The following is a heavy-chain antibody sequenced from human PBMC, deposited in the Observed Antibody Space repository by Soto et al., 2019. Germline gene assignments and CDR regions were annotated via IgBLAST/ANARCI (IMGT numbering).Heavy chain of an antibody. CDR2: IYYSGST. CDR3: ARRTENSSGWYSYYFDY. J-gene: IGHJ4*02. CDR1: GCSISSYY. D-gene: IGHD6-19*01. V-gene: IGHV4-59*08. Sequence: PSETLSLTCAVSGCSISSYYWSWIRQPPGKGLEWIGYIYYSGSTNYNPSLKSRVTISVDTSKNHFSLKLSSVTAADTAVYYCARRTENSSGWYSYYFDYWGQGTLVTVSS.